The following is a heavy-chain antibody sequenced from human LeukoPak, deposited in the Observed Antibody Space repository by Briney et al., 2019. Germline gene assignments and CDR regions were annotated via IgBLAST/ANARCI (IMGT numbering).Heavy chain of an antibody. Sequence: SEPLSLTCTVSGGSISSSSYYWGWIRQPPGKGLEWIGSIYYSGSTYYNPSLKSRVTISEDTSKNQSFLKLSSVTAADTAVYYCARIVGAKGNWFDPWGQGTLVTVSS. CDR1: GGSISSSSYY. CDR3: ARIVGAKGNWFDP. J-gene: IGHJ5*02. D-gene: IGHD1-26*01. CDR2: IYYSGST. V-gene: IGHV4-39*01.